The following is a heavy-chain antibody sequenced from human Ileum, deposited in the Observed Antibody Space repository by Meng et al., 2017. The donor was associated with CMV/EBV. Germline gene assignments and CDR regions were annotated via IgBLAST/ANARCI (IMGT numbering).Heavy chain of an antibody. CDR2: IWYDGNNK. J-gene: IGHJ6*02. CDR1: GFIFSCYG. Sequence: GGSLRLSCAASGFIFSCYGMHWVRQAPGKGLEWVAVIWYDGNNKDYADSVKGRFTVSRDNSKNTVYLQMDSLRDEDTGVYYCVKDSAKFYEVIYTGMDVWGLGTMVTVSS. CDR3: VKDSAKFYEVIYTGMDV. V-gene: IGHV3-33*03. D-gene: IGHD2-21*01.